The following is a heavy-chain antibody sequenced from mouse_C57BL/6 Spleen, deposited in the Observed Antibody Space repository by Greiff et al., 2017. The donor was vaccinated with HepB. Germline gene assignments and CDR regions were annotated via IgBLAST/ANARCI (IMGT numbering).Heavy chain of an antibody. CDR3: ASPYDYDENYAMDY. CDR1: GYTFTSYG. D-gene: IGHD2-4*01. J-gene: IGHJ4*01. V-gene: IGHV1-81*01. Sequence: VKLQESGAELARPGASVKLSCKASGYTFTSYGISWVKQRTGQGLEWIGEIYPRSGNTYYNEKFKGKATLTADKSSSTAYMELRSLTSEDSAVYFCASPYDYDENYAMDYWGQGTSVTVSS. CDR2: IYPRSGNT.